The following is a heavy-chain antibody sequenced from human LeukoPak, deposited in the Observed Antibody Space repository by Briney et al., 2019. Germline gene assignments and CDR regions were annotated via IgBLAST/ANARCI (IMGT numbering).Heavy chain of an antibody. V-gene: IGHV4-30-4*01. J-gene: IGHJ5*02. D-gene: IGHD3-22*01. CDR1: GGSISSGDYY. CDR3: ARPYYYDSRIDP. Sequence: PSETLSLTCTVSGGSISSGDYYWSWIRQPPGTGLEWIVYMYYSGSTYYNPSFKSRVTMSADTSKHQLSLKLSTATAADTAVYYCARPYYYDSRIDPWGQGILVTVSS. CDR2: MYYSGST.